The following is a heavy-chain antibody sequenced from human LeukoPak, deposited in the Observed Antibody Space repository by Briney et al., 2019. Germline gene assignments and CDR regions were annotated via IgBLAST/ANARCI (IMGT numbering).Heavy chain of an antibody. D-gene: IGHD4-17*01. CDR1: GGSFSGYY. Sequence: PSETLSLTCAVYGGSFSGYYWSWIRQPPGKGLEWIGEINHSGSTNYNPSLESRVTISVDTSKNQFSLKLSSVTAADTAVYYCGYGDKFDYWGQGTLVTVSS. CDR3: GYGDKFDY. CDR2: INHSGST. J-gene: IGHJ4*02. V-gene: IGHV4-34*01.